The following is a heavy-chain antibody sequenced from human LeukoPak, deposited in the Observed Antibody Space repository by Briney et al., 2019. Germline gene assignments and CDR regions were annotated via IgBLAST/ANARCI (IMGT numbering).Heavy chain of an antibody. V-gene: IGHV4-59*01. J-gene: IGHJ4*02. CDR1: GGSISSYY. CDR2: IYYSGST. Sequence: SETLSLTCTVSGGSISSYYWSWIRQPPGKGLEWIGYIYYSGSTNYNPSLKSRVTISVDTSKNQFSLKLSSVTAADTAVYYCAREGFYGPGSPTLDYWGQGTLVTVSS. D-gene: IGHD3-10*01. CDR3: AREGFYGPGSPTLDY.